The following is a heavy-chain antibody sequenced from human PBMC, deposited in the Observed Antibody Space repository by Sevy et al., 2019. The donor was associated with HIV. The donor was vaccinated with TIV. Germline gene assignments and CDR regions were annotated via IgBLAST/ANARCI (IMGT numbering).Heavy chain of an antibody. CDR1: GFSFSAYW. V-gene: IGHV3-7*04. D-gene: IGHD1-26*01. J-gene: IGHJ4*02. CDR3: AQETFGRFDS. Sequence: GGSLRLSCAASGFSFSAYWMSWVRQAPGKGLEWVANIKPDGSDKHYVDSAEGRFTISRDNAKNSLYLQMNSLRVEDTAIYYCAQETFGRFDSWGQRTLVTVSS. CDR2: IKPDGSDK.